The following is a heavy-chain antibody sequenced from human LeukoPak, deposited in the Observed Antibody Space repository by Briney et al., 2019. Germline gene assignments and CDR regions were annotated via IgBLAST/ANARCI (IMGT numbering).Heavy chain of an antibody. D-gene: IGHD3-22*01. CDR1: GFTVSSNY. CDR3: ARDHSPDYYDSSGYYDAFDI. V-gene: IGHV3-53*01. CDR2: IYSGGST. J-gene: IGHJ3*02. Sequence: GGSLRLSCAAFGFTVSSNYMSWVRQAPGKGLEWVSVIYSGGSTYYADSVKGRFTISRDNSKNTLYLQMNSLRAEDTAVYYCARDHSPDYYDSSGYYDAFDIWGQGTMVTVSS.